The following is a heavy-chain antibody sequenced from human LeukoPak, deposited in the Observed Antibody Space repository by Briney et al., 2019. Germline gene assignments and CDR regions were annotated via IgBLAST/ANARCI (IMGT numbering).Heavy chain of an antibody. D-gene: IGHD6-6*01. CDR1: GFTFSNYA. CDR2: ISDSVDST. CDR3: AKDLARIGARQSDY. Sequence: AGESPRLSCAASGFTFSNYAMSWVRQAPGKGLEWVSGISDSVDSTHYADSVKGRFTISRDNSKNTLYLQMNSLRAEDTALYYCAKDLARIGARQSDYWGQGTLVTVSS. V-gene: IGHV3-23*01. J-gene: IGHJ4*02.